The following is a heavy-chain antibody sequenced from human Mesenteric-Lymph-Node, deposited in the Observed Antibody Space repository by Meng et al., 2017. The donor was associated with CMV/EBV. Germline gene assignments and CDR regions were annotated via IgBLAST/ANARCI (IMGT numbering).Heavy chain of an antibody. Sequence: ASVKVSCKVSGYTLTEFSMHWVRQAPGKGLEWMGGFDPEDGETIYAQKFQGRVTMTEDTSTDTAYMELSSLRSDDTAVYYCARGDSWGYYNYYGMDVWGQGTTVTVSS. CDR1: GYTLTEFS. CDR2: FDPEDGET. J-gene: IGHJ6*02. V-gene: IGHV1-24*01. D-gene: IGHD7-27*01. CDR3: ARGDSWGYYNYYGMDV.